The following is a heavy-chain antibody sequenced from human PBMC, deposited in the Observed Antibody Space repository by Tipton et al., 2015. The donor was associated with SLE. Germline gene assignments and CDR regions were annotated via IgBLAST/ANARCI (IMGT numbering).Heavy chain of an antibody. Sequence: SLRLSCAASGFTFRTYSMHWVRQAPGKGLEWVSSISGSGGSTYYADSVKGRFTISRDNAKNSLYLQMNSLRAEDTAVYYCARGSTNYYYYGMDVWGQGTTVTVSS. D-gene: IGHD2-2*01. CDR3: ARGSTNYYYYGMDV. CDR1: GFTFRTYS. V-gene: IGHV3-21*01. CDR2: ISGSGGST. J-gene: IGHJ6*02.